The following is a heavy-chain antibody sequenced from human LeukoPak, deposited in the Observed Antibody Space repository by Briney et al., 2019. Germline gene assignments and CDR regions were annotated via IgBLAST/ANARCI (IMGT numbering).Heavy chain of an antibody. D-gene: IGHD5-24*01. V-gene: IGHV4-38-2*02. J-gene: IGHJ4*02. CDR2: IYHSGSA. CDR1: DYSISSGYY. CDR3: ARLPRRDGYNFLFDY. Sequence: PSETLSLTCTVSDYSISSGYYWGWIRQSPGKGLEWIGTIYHSGSAYYNPSLKSRVTISVDTSKNQFSLRLTSVTAADTAVYYCARLPRRDGYNFLFDYWGQGTLVTVSS.